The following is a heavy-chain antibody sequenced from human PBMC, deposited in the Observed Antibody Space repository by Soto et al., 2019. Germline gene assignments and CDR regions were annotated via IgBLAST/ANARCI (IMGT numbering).Heavy chain of an antibody. J-gene: IGHJ1*01. Sequence: SETLSLTCTVSAGYISSGNYYWSWIRQPPGKGLEWIGHIYSSGTAFYNPSLKSRVTISVDASKSQFSLKLSSVTAADTAVYYCATKGGFYDGSGPKSSPQWGKAPLLTVSS. CDR1: AGYISSGNYY. CDR2: IYSSGTA. V-gene: IGHV4-30-4*01. D-gene: IGHD3-22*01. CDR3: ATKGGFYDGSGPKSSPQ.